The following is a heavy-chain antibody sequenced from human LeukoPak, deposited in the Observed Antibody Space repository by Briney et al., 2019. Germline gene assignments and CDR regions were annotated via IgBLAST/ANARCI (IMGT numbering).Heavy chain of an antibody. CDR2: IKQDGSEK. CDR3: ARDSTMIDDYYYYYGMDV. V-gene: IGHV3-7*01. Sequence: GSLRLSCAASGFTFSSYWMSWVRQAPGKGLEWVANIKQDGSEKYYVDSVKGRFTISRDNAKNSLYLQMNSLRAEDTAVYYCARDSTMIDDYYYYYGMDVWGQGTTVTVSS. D-gene: IGHD3-22*01. J-gene: IGHJ6*02. CDR1: GFTFSSYW.